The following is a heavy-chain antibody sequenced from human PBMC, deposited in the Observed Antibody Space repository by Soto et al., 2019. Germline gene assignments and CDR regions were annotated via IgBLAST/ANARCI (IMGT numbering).Heavy chain of an antibody. J-gene: IGHJ4*02. D-gene: IGHD5-12*01. CDR1: GDSVSRNSVA. V-gene: IGHV6-1*01. Sequence: SQTLSLTCGISGDSVSRNSVAWNWIRQSPSRGLEWLGRTYYRSKWYNDSAVSVKGRITINPDTSKNHFTLQVTSVTPEDTAIYYCARSFGGAYDSFEFWGQGTLVTVS. CDR3: ARSFGGAYDSFEF. CDR2: TYYRSKWYN.